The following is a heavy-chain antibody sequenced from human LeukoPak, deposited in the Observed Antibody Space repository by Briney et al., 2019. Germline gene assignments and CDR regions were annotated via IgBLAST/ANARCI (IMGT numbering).Heavy chain of an antibody. D-gene: IGHD2-2*01. V-gene: IGHV4-61*02. Sequence: PSETLSLTCTVSGGSISSGSYYWSWIRQPAGKGLEWIGRIYTSGSTNYNPSLKSRVTISVDTSKNQFSLKLSSVTAADTAVYYCARALGYCSSTSFRGVCYYYYYMDVWGKGTTVTVSS. CDR1: GGSISSGSYY. CDR2: IYTSGST. J-gene: IGHJ6*03. CDR3: ARALGYCSSTSFRGVCYYYYYMDV.